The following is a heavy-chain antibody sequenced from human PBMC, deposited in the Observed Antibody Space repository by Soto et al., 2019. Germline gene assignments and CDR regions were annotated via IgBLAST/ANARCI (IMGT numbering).Heavy chain of an antibody. CDR3: VSDTRDHPSGLAV. D-gene: IGHD2-21*02. J-gene: IGHJ6*02. V-gene: IGHV3-21*01. Sequence: WISKILGKGLEWVSSISSNSNYMYYTDFVKGRFTISRDNAENSLFLQMNSLRAEDTAVYYCVSDTRDHPSGLAVWGQRTTVPGS. CDR2: ISSNSNYM.